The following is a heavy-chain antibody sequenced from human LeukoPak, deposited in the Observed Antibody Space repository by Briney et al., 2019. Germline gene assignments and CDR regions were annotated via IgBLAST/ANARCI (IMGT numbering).Heavy chain of an antibody. D-gene: IGHD2-15*01. V-gene: IGHV4-39*07. CDR1: GGSISSSSYY. Sequence: SETLSLTCTVSGGSISSSSYYWGWIRQPPGKGLEWIGSIYYSGSTYYNPSLKSRVTISVDTSKNQFSLKLSSVTAADTAVYYCARDDIVVVVAATGFDPWGQGTLVTVSS. CDR3: ARDDIVVVVAATGFDP. J-gene: IGHJ5*02. CDR2: IYYSGST.